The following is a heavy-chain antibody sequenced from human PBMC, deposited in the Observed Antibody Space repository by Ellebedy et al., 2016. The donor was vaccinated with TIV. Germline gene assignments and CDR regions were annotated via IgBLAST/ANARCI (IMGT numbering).Heavy chain of an antibody. CDR2: MNPNSGNT. CDR3: ARGRGNDGSEFDP. J-gene: IGHJ5*02. CDR1: GYTFTGYY. V-gene: IGHV1-8*02. D-gene: IGHD3-10*01. Sequence: ASVKVSXXASGYTFTGYYMHWVRQATGQGLEWMGWMNPNSGNTGYAQKFQGRVTMTRNTSISTAYMELSSLRSEDTAVYYCARGRGNDGSEFDPWGQGTLVTVSS.